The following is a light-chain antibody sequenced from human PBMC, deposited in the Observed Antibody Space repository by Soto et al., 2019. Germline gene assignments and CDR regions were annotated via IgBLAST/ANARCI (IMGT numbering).Light chain of an antibody. CDR2: DAS. CDR3: QQRSNWLT. V-gene: IGKV3-11*01. CDR1: RNINRK. Sequence: EILMTQSPVTLSVSPGDRVTLSCRASRNINRKVAWYQQKPGQAPRLLIYDASNRATGIPARFSGSGSGTDFTLTISSLEPEDFAVYYCQQRSNWLTFGGGTKVEIK. J-gene: IGKJ4*01.